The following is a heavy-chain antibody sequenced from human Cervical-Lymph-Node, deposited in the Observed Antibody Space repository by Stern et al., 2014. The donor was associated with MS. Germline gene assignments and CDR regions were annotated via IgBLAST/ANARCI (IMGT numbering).Heavy chain of an antibody. Sequence: QITLKESGPRLVKPTQTLTLTCTFSGFSLTTSGVGLGWIRQPPGEGLEWLGDIYCDDGNCYSPSLKSRLTISKDTSTNQVVLTMATMDPVDTATYYCAHAGDIVYETRGQFDYWGQGTLVTVSS. CDR1: GFSLTTSGVG. D-gene: IGHD2-15*01. J-gene: IGHJ4*02. CDR3: AHAGDIVYETRGQFDY. V-gene: IGHV2-5*02. CDR2: IYCDDGN.